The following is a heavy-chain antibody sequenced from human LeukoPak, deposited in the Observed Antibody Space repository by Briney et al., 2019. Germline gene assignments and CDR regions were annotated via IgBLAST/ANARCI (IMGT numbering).Heavy chain of an antibody. CDR1: GGSISSSSYY. V-gene: IGHV4-39*01. J-gene: IGHJ4*02. D-gene: IGHD1-26*01. Sequence: PSETLSLTCTVSGGSISSSSYYWGWIRQPPGKGLEWTGSIYYSGSTYYNPSLKSRVTISVDTSKNQFSLKLSSVTAADTAVYYCARRAVGAYFDYWGQGTLVTVSS. CDR2: IYYSGST. CDR3: ARRAVGAYFDY.